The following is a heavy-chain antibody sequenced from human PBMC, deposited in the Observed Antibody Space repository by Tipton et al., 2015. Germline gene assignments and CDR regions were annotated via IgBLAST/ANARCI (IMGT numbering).Heavy chain of an antibody. CDR3: ARDGGIVGTESPGNFDY. Sequence: TLSLTCSVSGDSVSSINWWTWVRQPPGKGLEWIGEINHGRGTNYNPSLKSRVTISVDTSKNQFSLKLTSVTAADTAVYYCARDGGIVGTESPGNFDYWGRGTLVTVST. V-gene: IGHV4-4*02. CDR1: GDSVSSINW. D-gene: IGHD1-26*01. CDR2: INHGRGT. J-gene: IGHJ4*02.